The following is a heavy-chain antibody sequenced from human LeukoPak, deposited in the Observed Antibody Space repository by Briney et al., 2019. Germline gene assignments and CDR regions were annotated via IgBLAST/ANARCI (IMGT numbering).Heavy chain of an antibody. CDR1: GYTFNTYW. Sequence: GESLKISCKGSGYTFNTYWIGWVRQMPGKGLEWMGIIYPGDSDTRYSPSFQGQVTISADKSISTAYLQWGSLKASDTAMYYCAREGRSSSPMDYWGQRTLVTVSS. CDR3: AREGRSSSPMDY. J-gene: IGHJ4*02. V-gene: IGHV5-51*01. CDR2: IYPGDSDT. D-gene: IGHD6-6*01.